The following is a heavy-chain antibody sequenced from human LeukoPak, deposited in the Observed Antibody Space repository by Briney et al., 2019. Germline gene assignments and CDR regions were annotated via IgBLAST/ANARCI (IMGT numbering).Heavy chain of an antibody. CDR1: GGSINRSSYY. V-gene: IGHV4-39*01. CDR3: ASEVGTLSY. J-gene: IGHJ4*02. Sequence: SETLSLTCTVSGGSINRSSYYWGWIRQPPGMGLEWIGSIYYSGNTYYNPSLKSRVTVSVDTSKNQFSLKLSSVTAADTAVYYCASEVGTLSYWGQGTLVTVSS. D-gene: IGHD4-23*01. CDR2: IYYSGNT.